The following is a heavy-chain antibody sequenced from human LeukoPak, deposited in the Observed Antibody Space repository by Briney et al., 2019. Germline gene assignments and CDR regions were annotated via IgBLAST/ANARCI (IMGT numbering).Heavy chain of an antibody. CDR3: ALYRWELDYYYYYMDV. V-gene: IGHV3-23*01. D-gene: IGHD1-26*01. CDR2: ISGSGSST. J-gene: IGHJ6*03. CDR1: GFTFNNYA. Sequence: QPGGSLRLSCAASGFTFNNYAMNWVRQAPGKGLEWVSTISGSGSSTFYADSVKGRFSISRDNSKNTLYLQMNSLRAEDTAVYYCALYRWELDYYYYYMDVWGKGTTVTVSS.